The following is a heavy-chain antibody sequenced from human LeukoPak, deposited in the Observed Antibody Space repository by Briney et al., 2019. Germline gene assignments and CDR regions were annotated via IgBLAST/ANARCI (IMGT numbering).Heavy chain of an antibody. J-gene: IGHJ4*02. D-gene: IGHD3-16*02. CDR1: GFTFNNYW. V-gene: IGHV3-74*01. CDR3: AKVTYDYVWGSYRHNFDY. Sequence: GGSLRLSCVASGFTFNNYWLHWVRQAPGKGLVWVSGIIFDGSSTRYADSMKGRFTISRDNSKNTLYLQMNSLRAEDTAVYYCAKVTYDYVWGSYRHNFDYWGQGTLVTVSS. CDR2: IIFDGSST.